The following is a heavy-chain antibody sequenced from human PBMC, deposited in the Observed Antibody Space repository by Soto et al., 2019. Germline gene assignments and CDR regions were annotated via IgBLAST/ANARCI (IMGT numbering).Heavy chain of an antibody. Sequence: GGSLRLSCAASGFTYSGYSMHWVRQAPGKGLEWVSLISYDGSNKYYAASVKGRFTISRDSSKKTVYLRMNSRRAEDTAVFYCARGSGGYSYYGVDVWGQGTTVTVSS. CDR1: GFTYSGYS. CDR2: ISYDGSNK. J-gene: IGHJ6*02. D-gene: IGHD3-16*01. CDR3: ARGSGGYSYYGVDV. V-gene: IGHV3-30-3*01.